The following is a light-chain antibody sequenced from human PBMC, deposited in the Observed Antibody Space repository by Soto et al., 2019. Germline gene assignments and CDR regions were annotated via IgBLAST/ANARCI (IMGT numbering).Light chain of an antibody. CDR1: QSVSSN. V-gene: IGKV3-11*01. J-gene: IGKJ5*01. CDR3: QQRSDWPRIT. Sequence: EIVMTQSPATLSVSPGERATLSCRASQSVSSNLAWYQQKPGQAPNLLIYDASNRATGVPARFSGSGSGTDFTLTISSLEPEDFAVYYCQQRSDWPRITFGQGTRLEIK. CDR2: DAS.